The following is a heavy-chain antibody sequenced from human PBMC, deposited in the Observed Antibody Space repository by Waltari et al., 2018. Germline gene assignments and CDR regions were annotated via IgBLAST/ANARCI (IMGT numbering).Heavy chain of an antibody. Sequence: QVQLQQAGPGLVKPSQTLSLTCAISGHRVSSKTASWNWHRQSPSRGLDWLGRTYYRSRWYNNYAVSGKSRITINQDTSKNQFSLQLSSVTPEDTAVYYCARDPPDGYTYFDYWGQGTLVTVSS. J-gene: IGHJ4*02. CDR3: ARDPPDGYTYFDY. V-gene: IGHV6-1*01. CDR1: GHRVSSKTAS. D-gene: IGHD3-16*01. CDR2: TYYRSRWYN.